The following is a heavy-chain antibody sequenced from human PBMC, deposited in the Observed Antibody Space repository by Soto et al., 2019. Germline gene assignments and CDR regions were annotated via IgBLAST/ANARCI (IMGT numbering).Heavy chain of an antibody. Sequence: GASVKVSCKASGYTFSGYYIHWLRQAPGQGLEWMGWINPNSGGTNYAQKFQGRVTVTRDTPTSTAYMELSRLTSDDTAVYYCARSLTEGYCTITRCYTRPLYGINVWGKGTSVT. D-gene: IGHD2-2*02. J-gene: IGHJ6*01. V-gene: IGHV1-2*02. CDR3: ARSLTEGYCTITRCYTRPLYGINV. CDR1: GYTFSGYY. CDR2: INPNSGGT.